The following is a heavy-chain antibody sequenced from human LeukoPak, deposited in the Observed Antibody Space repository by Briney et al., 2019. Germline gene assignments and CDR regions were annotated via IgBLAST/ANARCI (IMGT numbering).Heavy chain of an antibody. Sequence: PSETLSLTCTVSGGSIRSYYWSWIRQPPGKGLEWIGYIYNSGSTDYNPPLKSRVTISVDTSKNQFSLKLTSVTAADTAVYYCARVYYSSSYDYWYFDLWGRGTLVTVSS. CDR3: ARVYYSSSYDYWYFDL. J-gene: IGHJ2*01. CDR2: IYNSGST. CDR1: GGSIRSYY. V-gene: IGHV4-59*01. D-gene: IGHD6-13*01.